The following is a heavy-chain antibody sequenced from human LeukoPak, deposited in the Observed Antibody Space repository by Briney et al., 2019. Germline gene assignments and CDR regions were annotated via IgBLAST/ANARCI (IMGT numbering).Heavy chain of an antibody. CDR3: ATDAHYYGDYDRWLVKYYYYGMDV. V-gene: IGHV4-59*01. D-gene: IGHD4-17*01. Sequence: SETLSLTCTVSGGSISSYYWSWIRQPPGKGLEWIGYIYYSGSTNYNPSLKSRVTISVDTSKNQFSLKLSSVTAADTAVYYCATDAHYYGDYDRWLVKYYYYGMDVWGQGTTVTVSS. J-gene: IGHJ6*02. CDR1: GGSISSYY. CDR2: IYYSGST.